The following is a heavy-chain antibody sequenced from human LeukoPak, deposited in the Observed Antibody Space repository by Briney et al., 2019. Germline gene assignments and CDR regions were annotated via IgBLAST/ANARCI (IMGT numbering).Heavy chain of an antibody. V-gene: IGHV3-30*02. J-gene: IGHJ4*02. D-gene: IGHD1-26*01. CDR1: GFTFSRYG. Sequence: GGSLRLSCEASGFTFSRYGIHWVRQAPGKGLEWVAFVRYDGHNEYYADSVKGRFTIARDNSKNTLYLQMNSLRAEDTAVYYCAKDRGWELRYFDYWGQGTLVTVSS. CDR3: AKDRGWELRYFDY. CDR2: VRYDGHNE.